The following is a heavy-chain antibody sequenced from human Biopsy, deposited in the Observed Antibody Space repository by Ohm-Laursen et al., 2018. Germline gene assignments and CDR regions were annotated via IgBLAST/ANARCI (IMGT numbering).Heavy chain of an antibody. V-gene: IGHV4-59*01. CDR3: ARATNSTGWPYYYFYGMDV. CDR1: GGSISSSY. CDR2: IYYSGST. J-gene: IGHJ6*02. D-gene: IGHD2/OR15-2a*01. Sequence: SETLSLTCSVSGGSISSSYWSWIRQPPGKGLEWIGGIYYSGSTNYNPSLKSRVTISVDTSKNQFSLRLNSVTAADTAVYYCARATNSTGWPYYYFYGMDVWGRGTTVTVSS.